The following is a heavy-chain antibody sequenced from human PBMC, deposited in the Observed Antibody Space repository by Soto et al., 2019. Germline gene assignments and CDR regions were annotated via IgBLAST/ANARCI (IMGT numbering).Heavy chain of an antibody. D-gene: IGHD3-10*01. CDR3: AREHYGNSAWFDP. CDR2: INANSGNT. J-gene: IGHJ5*02. CDR1: GYTFTSYD. V-gene: IGHV1-8*02. Sequence: ASVKVSCKASGYTFTSYDMHWVRQAPGQRLEWMGWINANSGNTGYAQKFQGRVTMTRNTSISTAYMELSSLRSEDTAVYYCAREHYGNSAWFDPWGQGTLVTVSS.